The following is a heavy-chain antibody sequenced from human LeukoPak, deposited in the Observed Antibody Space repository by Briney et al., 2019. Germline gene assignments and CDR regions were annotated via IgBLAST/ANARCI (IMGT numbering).Heavy chain of an antibody. CDR3: ARDRSGSYPEGWFDA. CDR1: GFTFSSYS. D-gene: IGHD3-16*02. V-gene: IGHV3-21*01. J-gene: IGHJ5*02. CDR2: ISSSSGYI. Sequence: GGSLRLSCVASGFTFSSYSMNWVRQAPGKGVKWVSSISSSSGYIYYADSVKGRFTISRDNAKNSLYLQMNSLRAEDTAVYYCARDRSGSYPEGWFDAWGQGTLVTVSS.